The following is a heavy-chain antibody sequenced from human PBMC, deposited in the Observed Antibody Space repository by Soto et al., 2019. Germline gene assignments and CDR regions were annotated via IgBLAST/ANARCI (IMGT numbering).Heavy chain of an antibody. V-gene: IGHV3-23*01. Sequence: GGSLRLSCTSSGFTFRNNAMSWVRQAPGKGLEWVSAISGSGGRTYCADAVMGRFTISRDNSKNMLYLEMNSLRVEDTALYYCARDGIGSVAFWGYLDYWGQGTLVTVSS. CDR1: GFTFRNNA. D-gene: IGHD3-16*01. J-gene: IGHJ4*02. CDR3: ARDGIGSVAFWGYLDY. CDR2: ISGSGGRT.